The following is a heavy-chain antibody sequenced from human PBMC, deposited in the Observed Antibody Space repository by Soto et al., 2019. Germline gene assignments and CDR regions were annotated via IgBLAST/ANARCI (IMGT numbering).Heavy chain of an antibody. J-gene: IGHJ3*02. V-gene: IGHV4-39*01. CDR1: GGSISSSSYY. Sequence: QLQLQESGPGLVKPSETLSLTCTVSGGSISSSSYYWGWIRQPPGKGLEWIGSIYYSGSTYYNPSLKSRVTISVDTSKNQCSLKLSSVTAADTAVYYCASHLYDYGDYHAFDIWGQGTMVTVSS. CDR2: IYYSGST. D-gene: IGHD4-17*01. CDR3: ASHLYDYGDYHAFDI.